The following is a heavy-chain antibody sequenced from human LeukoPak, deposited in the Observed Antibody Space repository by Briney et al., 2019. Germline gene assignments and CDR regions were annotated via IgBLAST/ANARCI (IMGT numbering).Heavy chain of an antibody. CDR2: IKGDGSET. CDR3: AVWYVDY. J-gene: IGHJ4*02. Sequence: PGGPLRLSCAASGFTFSSYWMTWVRQAPGKGLEWVADIKGDGSETSCVDSVKGRFTISRDNAENSLYLQMNSLRAEDTALYYCAVWYVDYWGQGTLVTVSS. V-gene: IGHV3-7*01. CDR1: GFTFSSYW.